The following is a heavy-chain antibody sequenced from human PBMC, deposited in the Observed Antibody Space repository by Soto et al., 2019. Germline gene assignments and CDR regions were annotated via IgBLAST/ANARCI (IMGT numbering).Heavy chain of an antibody. CDR1: GFTFRDYY. CDR3: ARLVTATRNYYYGMDV. Sequence: PGGSLRLSCAASGFTFRDYYMTWIRQAPGKGLEWLSYISSSGSTIYYADSVKGRFTISRDNAKNSLFLQMNSLRAEDTAVYYCARLVTATRNYYYGMDVWGQGTTVTV. V-gene: IGHV3-11*01. CDR2: ISSSGSTI. J-gene: IGHJ6*02. D-gene: IGHD1-20*01.